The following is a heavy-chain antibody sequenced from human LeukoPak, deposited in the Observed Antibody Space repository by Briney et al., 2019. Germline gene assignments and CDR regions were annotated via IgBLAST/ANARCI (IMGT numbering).Heavy chain of an antibody. CDR2: MSSSGSYI. CDR1: GFTFSSYS. CDR3: ARDDQTGYSSSWYYYYYGMDV. D-gene: IGHD6-13*01. V-gene: IGHV3-21*01. Sequence: GGSLRLSCAASGFTFSSYSMNWVRQAPGKGLEWVSSMSSSGSYIYYADSVKGRFTISRDNAKNSLYLQMNSLRAEDTAVYYCARDDQTGYSSSWYYYYYGMDVWGQGTTVTVSS. J-gene: IGHJ6*02.